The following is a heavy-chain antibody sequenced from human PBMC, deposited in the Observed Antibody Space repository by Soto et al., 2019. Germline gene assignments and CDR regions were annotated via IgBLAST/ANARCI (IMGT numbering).Heavy chain of an antibody. Sequence: RLSCAASGFTFSSYAMSWVRQAPGKGLEWVSAISGSGGSTYYADSVKGRFTISRDTSKNTLYLQMNSLRAEDTAVYYCAKDPDGHTAMVTGVDDWGQGTLVTVSS. CDR1: GFTFSSYA. CDR2: ISGSGGST. J-gene: IGHJ4*02. CDR3: AKDPDGHTAMVTGVDD. V-gene: IGHV3-23*01. D-gene: IGHD5-18*01.